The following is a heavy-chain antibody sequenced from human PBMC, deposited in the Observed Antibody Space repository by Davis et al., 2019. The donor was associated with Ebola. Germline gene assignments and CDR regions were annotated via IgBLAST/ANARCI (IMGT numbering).Heavy chain of an antibody. V-gene: IGHV1-46*01. CDR3: ARDDTGYSSNLGRFRDHPFDL. Sequence: AASVKVSCKAFGYTFTSYYIHWVRQAPGQGLEWMGIVNPSGGSTTYAQKFQGRVTMTRDTSTSTVYMELSSLRSEDTAVYYCARDDTGYSSNLGRFRDHPFDLWGQGTMVTVSS. D-gene: IGHD4-11*01. CDR1: GYTFTSYY. CDR2: VNPSGGST. J-gene: IGHJ3*01.